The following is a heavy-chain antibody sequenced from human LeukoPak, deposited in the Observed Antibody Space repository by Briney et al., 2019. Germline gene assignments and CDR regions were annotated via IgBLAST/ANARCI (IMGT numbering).Heavy chain of an antibody. D-gene: IGHD3-3*01. CDR3: ARGNYDFWSGYPQYYFDY. Sequence: ASVKVSCKASGYTFTSYDINWVRQATGQGLEWMGWINPNSGGTNYAQKFQGRVTMTRDTSISTAYMELSRLRSDDTAVYYCARGNYDFWSGYPQYYFDYWGQGTLVTVSS. J-gene: IGHJ4*02. V-gene: IGHV1-2*02. CDR2: INPNSGGT. CDR1: GYTFTSYD.